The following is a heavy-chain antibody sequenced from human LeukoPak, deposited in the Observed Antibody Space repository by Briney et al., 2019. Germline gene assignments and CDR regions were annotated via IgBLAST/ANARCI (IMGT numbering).Heavy chain of an antibody. CDR3: ARGVEPLAANTLAY. V-gene: IGHV3-53*01. D-gene: IGHD1-14*01. J-gene: IGHJ4*02. Sequence: GGSLRLSCAASGFTVITNDMTWVRQAPGKGLEWVSFLYSDGNTKYADSVQGRFTISRDNSKNTLYLEMNSLSPDDTAVYYCARGVEPLAANTLAYWGQGTLVTVSS. CDR1: GFTVITND. CDR2: LYSDGNT.